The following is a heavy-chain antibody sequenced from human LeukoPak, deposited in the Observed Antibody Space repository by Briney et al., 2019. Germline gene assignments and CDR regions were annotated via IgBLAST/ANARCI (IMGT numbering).Heavy chain of an antibody. J-gene: IGHJ4*02. V-gene: IGHV3-7*05. CDR2: IRQDGSDK. D-gene: IGHD6-19*01. CDR3: AGGSGWLIDS. CDR1: GFTFSTYY. Sequence: GGSLRLSCVASGFTFSTYYMAWVRQAPGKGLEWVANIRQDGSDKFYVDSVRGRFIISRDNGGNSLDLQMNGLRAEDTAVYYCAGGSGWLIDSWGRGTLVTVSS.